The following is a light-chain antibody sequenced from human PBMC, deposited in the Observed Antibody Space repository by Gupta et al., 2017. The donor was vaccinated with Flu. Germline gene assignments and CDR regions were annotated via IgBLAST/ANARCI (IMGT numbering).Light chain of an antibody. Sequence: EIVMTQSPATLSVSPGERATLSCRASQSVSSNLAWYQQNPGQAPRLLIYGASTRATGIPARFSGSGSGTEFTLTISSLQSEDFAVYSCQQYNNWPPYTFGKGTKLEIK. V-gene: IGKV3-15*01. CDR3: QQYNNWPPYT. CDR2: GAS. J-gene: IGKJ2*01. CDR1: QSVSSN.